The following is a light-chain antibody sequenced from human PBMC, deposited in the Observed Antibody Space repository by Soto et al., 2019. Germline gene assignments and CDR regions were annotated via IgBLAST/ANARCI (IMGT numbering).Light chain of an antibody. CDR2: EAS. J-gene: IGKJ4*01. Sequence: EIVFTQSPATLSLSPGERATLSCRASQSVGNNLAWYQQKPGQAPGLLIYEASTRATGIPARFGGSGSGTDFTLTISSLEPEDFAVYYCQQHANWPLTFGGGTKVDIK. V-gene: IGKV3-11*01. CDR3: QQHANWPLT. CDR1: QSVGNN.